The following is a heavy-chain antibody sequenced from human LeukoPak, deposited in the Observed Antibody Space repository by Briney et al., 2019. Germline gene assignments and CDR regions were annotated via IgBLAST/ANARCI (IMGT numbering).Heavy chain of an antibody. CDR2: ISSSASTI. CDR1: GSTFSTYM. D-gene: IGHD5-18*01. J-gene: IGHJ5*02. CDR3: ARKDGYSYGYNP. Sequence: GGSLRLSCAASGSTFSTYMMNWVRQAPGKGLEWVSSISSSASTIYYADSVKGRFTISRDNVKNSLYLQMNSLRDEDTAVYYCARKDGYSYGYNPWGQGTLVTVSS. V-gene: IGHV3-48*02.